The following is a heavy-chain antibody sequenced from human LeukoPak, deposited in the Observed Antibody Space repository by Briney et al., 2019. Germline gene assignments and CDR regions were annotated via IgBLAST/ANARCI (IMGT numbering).Heavy chain of an antibody. CDR1: GGSISSSSYY. Sequence: MTSETLSLACTVSGGSISSSSYYWGWIRQPPGKGLEWIGSIYYSGSTYYNPSLKSRVTISVDTSKNQFSLKLSSVTAADTAVYYCASGLLRIAAAGSYYYYYGMDVWGQGTTVTVSS. V-gene: IGHV4-39*07. CDR2: IYYSGST. CDR3: ASGLLRIAAAGSYYYYYGMDV. D-gene: IGHD6-13*01. J-gene: IGHJ6*02.